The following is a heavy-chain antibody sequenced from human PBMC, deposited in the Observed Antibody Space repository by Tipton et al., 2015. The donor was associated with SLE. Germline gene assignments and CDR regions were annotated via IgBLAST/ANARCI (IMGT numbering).Heavy chain of an antibody. CDR2: INQDGSEM. CDR3: AREVRFDY. CDR1: GFIFSNYW. Sequence: SLRLSCAASGFIFSNYWMSWVRQAPGKGPEWVANINQDGSEMYYVDSVKGRFTISRGNAKNSLYLQMNSLRAEDTAVYYCAREVRFDYWGQGTLVTVSS. V-gene: IGHV3-7*01. J-gene: IGHJ4*02.